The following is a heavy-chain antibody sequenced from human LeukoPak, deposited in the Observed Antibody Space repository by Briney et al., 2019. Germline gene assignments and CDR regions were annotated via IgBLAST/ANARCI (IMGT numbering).Heavy chain of an antibody. V-gene: IGHV4-4*07. CDR1: GGSISSYY. Sequence: SETLSLTCTVSGGSISSYYWSWIRQPAGKGLEWIGRIYTSGSTNYNPSLKSRVTMSVDTSKNQFSLKLSSVTAADTAVYYCARGGGSYLADYYMDVWGKGTTVTVSS. CDR2: IYTSGST. J-gene: IGHJ6*03. D-gene: IGHD1-26*01. CDR3: ARGGGSYLADYYMDV.